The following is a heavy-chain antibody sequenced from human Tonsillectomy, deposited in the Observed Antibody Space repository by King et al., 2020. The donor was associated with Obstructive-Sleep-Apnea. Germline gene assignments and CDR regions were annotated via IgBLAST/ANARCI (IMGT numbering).Heavy chain of an antibody. Sequence: VQLVESGGGLVQPGGSLRLSCAASGFTFSSYSMNWVRQAPGKGLEWVSYISSTSSTIYYADSVKGRFTISRDNAKNSLYLQMNTLRAEDTAVYYCAREVTSGYFHFDYWGQGALVTVSS. V-gene: IGHV3-48*04. D-gene: IGHD3-22*01. J-gene: IGHJ4*02. CDR1: GFTFSSYS. CDR2: ISSTSSTI. CDR3: AREVTSGYFHFDY.